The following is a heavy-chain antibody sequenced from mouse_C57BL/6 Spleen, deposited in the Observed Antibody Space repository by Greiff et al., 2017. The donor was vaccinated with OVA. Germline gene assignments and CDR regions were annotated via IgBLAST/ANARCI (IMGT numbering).Heavy chain of an antibody. CDR1: GYAFSSSW. CDR3: ARGLLVGYFDY. CDR2: IYPGDGDT. D-gene: IGHD2-3*01. V-gene: IGHV1-82*01. Sequence: VQLQQSGPELVKPGASVKISCKASGYAFSSSWMNWVKQRPGKGLEWIGRIYPGDGDTNYNGKFKGKATLTADKSSSTAYMQLSSLTSEDSAVYFCARGLLVGYFDYWGQGTTLTVSS. J-gene: IGHJ2*01.